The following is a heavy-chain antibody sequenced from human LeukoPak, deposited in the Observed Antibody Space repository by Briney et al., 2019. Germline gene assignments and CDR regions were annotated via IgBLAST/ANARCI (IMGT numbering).Heavy chain of an antibody. J-gene: IGHJ5*02. V-gene: IGHV4-39*07. D-gene: IGHD2-2*01. CDR2: IYYSGST. CDR1: GGFISSSSYY. Sequence: KSSETLSLTCTVSGGFISSSSYYWGWIRQPPGKGLEWIGSIYYSGSTYYNPSLRSRVTISVDTSKNQFSLKLSSVTAADTAVYYCARVGYCSSTSCRYNWFDPWGQGTLVTVSS. CDR3: ARVGYCSSTSCRYNWFDP.